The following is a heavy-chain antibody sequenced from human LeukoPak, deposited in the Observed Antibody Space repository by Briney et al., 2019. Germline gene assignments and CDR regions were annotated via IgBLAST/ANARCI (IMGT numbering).Heavy chain of an antibody. V-gene: IGHV4-34*01. D-gene: IGHD3-3*01. CDR2: INHSGST. CDR1: GGSFSGYY. J-gene: IGHJ4*02. CDR3: ARAPTLNYDFWSGSTAGYFDY. Sequence: SETLSLTCAVYGGSFSGYYWSWIRQPPGKGLEWIGEINHSGSTNYNPSLKSRVTISVDTSKNQFSLKLSSVTAADTAVYYCARAPTLNYDFWSGSTAGYFDYWGQGTLVTVPS.